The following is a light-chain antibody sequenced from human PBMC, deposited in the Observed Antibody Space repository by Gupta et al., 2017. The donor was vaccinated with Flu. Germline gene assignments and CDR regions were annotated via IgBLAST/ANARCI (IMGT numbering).Light chain of an antibody. CDR2: RND. CDR3: SSWHDDLRGWV. V-gene: IGLV1-47*01. J-gene: IGLJ3*02. CDR1: SSSIGSNY. Sequence: QSLLAQPPSESGTPGQRVTTSCSGTSSSIGSNYVNWYQQLPGMAPKLLIYRNDQRPSGVPDRFSGSKSGTSASLAISGLRSEDEATYYCSSWHDDLRGWVFGGGTRLTVL.